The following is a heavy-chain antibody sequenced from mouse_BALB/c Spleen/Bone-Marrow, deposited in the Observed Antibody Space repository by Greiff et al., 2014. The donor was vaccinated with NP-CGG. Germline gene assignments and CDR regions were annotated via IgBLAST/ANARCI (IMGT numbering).Heavy chain of an antibody. CDR2: INPDSSTI. D-gene: IGHD2-1*01. CDR3: ARQGYYGKGDY. Sequence: DVQLQESGGGLVQPGGSLKLSCAASGFDFSRYWMSWVRQAPGKGLEWIGEINPDSSTINYTPSLKDKFIISRDNAKNTLCLQMSKVRSEDTALYYCARQGYYGKGDYWGQGTTLTVSS. V-gene: IGHV4-1*02. CDR1: GFDFSRYW. J-gene: IGHJ2*01.